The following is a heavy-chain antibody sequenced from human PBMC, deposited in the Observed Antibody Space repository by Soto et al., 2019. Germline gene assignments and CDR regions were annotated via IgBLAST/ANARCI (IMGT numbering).Heavy chain of an antibody. CDR3: AKDKRDIVVVVAVSYYCGMDV. D-gene: IGHD2-15*01. CDR2: ISYDGSNK. Sequence: QVQLVESGGGVVQPGRSLRLSCAASGFTFSSYGMHWVRQAPGKGLEWVAVISYDGSNKYYAVAVKGRFTISRDNSKNTLYLQMNSLRVEDTAVYYCAKDKRDIVVVVAVSYYCGMDVGGQGTTVTVSS. CDR1: GFTFSSYG. J-gene: IGHJ6*02. V-gene: IGHV3-30*18.